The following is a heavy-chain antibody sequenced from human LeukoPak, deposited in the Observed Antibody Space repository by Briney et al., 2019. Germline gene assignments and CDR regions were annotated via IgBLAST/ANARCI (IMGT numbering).Heavy chain of an antibody. J-gene: IGHJ4*02. D-gene: IGHD7-27*01. CDR1: GGSISSYY. CDR2: IYYSGST. V-gene: IGHV4-59*12. CDR3: ARDLTGDPLDY. Sequence: SETLSLTCTVSGGSISSYYWSWIRQPPGKGLEWIGYIYYSGSTNYNPSLKSRVTMSVDTSKNQFSLKLSSVTAADTAVYYCARDLTGDPLDYWGQGTLVTVSS.